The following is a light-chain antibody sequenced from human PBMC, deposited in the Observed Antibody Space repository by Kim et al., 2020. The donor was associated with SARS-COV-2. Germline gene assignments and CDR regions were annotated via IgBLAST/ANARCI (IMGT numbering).Light chain of an antibody. CDR2: VNIDGSH. CDR1: SGHSSYA. Sequence: QLVLTQSPSASASLGASVKLTCTLSSGHSSYAIAWHQQQPEKGPRYLMKVNIDGSHNKGDGIPDRFSGSSSGAERYLTISSLQSEDEADYYCQTWGPGVRVFGGGTQLTVL. V-gene: IGLV4-69*01. J-gene: IGLJ3*02. CDR3: QTWGPGVRV.